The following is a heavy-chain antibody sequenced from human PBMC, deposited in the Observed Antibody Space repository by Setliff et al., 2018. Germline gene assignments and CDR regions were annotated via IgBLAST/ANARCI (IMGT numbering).Heavy chain of an antibody. V-gene: IGHV4-61*02. D-gene: IGHD1-26*01. Sequence: SETLSLTCTVSGGSISSGSYYWSWVRQPAGKGLEWIGRIYTSGSTNYNPSLKSRVTISVDTSKNQFSLRLSSVTAADTAVYYCASMGATRDYWGQGTLVTVSS. CDR2: IYTSGST. CDR3: ASMGATRDY. CDR1: GGSISSGSYY. J-gene: IGHJ4*02.